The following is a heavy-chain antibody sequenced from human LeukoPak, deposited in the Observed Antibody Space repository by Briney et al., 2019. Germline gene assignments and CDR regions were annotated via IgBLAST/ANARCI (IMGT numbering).Heavy chain of an antibody. CDR1: GYSISTGYY. J-gene: IGHJ6*03. CDR3: ARGWTVLRYFDWSPHSGYMDV. D-gene: IGHD3-9*01. V-gene: IGHV4-38-2*02. CDR2: IYYSGST. Sequence: SETLSLTCTVSGYSISTGYYWDWIRQPPGKGLEWIGSIYYSGSTYYNPSLKSRVTISVDTSKNQFSLKLSSVTAADTAVYYCARGWTVLRYFDWSPHSGYMDVWGKGTTVTVSS.